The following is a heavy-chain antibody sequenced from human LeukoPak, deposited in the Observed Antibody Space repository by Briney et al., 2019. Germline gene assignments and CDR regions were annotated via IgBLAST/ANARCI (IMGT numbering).Heavy chain of an antibody. V-gene: IGHV1-69*05. CDR3: ARDGYRLSGYFYYMDV. Sequence: SVKVSCKASGGTFSSYAISWVRQAPEQGLEWMGGIIPIFGTANYAQKFQGRVTITTDESTSTAYMELSSLRSEDTAVYYCARDGYRLSGYFYYMDVWGKGTTVTVSS. D-gene: IGHD2-2*03. J-gene: IGHJ6*03. CDR2: IIPIFGTA. CDR1: GGTFSSYA.